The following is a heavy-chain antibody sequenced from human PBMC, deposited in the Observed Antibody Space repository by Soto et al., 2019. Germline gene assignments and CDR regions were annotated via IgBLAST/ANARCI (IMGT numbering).Heavy chain of an antibody. CDR3: AKGRLSSSFLYYYGMDV. CDR2: IDPSDSYT. J-gene: IGHJ6*02. Sequence: PGESLKISCKGSGYSFTSYWISWVRQMPGKGLEWMGRIDPSDSYTNYSPSFQGHVTISADKSISTAYLQWSSLKASDTAMYYCAKGRLSSSFLYYYGMDVWGQGTTVTVS. CDR1: GYSFTSYW. V-gene: IGHV5-10-1*01. D-gene: IGHD6-6*01.